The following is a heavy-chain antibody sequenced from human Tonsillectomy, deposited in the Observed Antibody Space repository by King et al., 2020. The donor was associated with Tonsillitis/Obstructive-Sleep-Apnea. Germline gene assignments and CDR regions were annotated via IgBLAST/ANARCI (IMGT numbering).Heavy chain of an antibody. CDR2: IDHTGST. J-gene: IGHJ4*02. V-gene: IGHV4-34*01. CDR3: ARGSPLRWRATKARKGSGTYYFDY. Sequence: VQLQQWGAGLLKPSETLSLTCAIYGGSFSGSHWSWIRQPPGKGLEWIGEIDHTGSTNYSPSLKSRLTISVDTSKNQFSLRLTSVTAADTAVYYCARGSPLRWRATKARKGSGTYYFDYWDQGALVAVSS. D-gene: IGHD4-23*01. CDR1: GGSFSGSH.